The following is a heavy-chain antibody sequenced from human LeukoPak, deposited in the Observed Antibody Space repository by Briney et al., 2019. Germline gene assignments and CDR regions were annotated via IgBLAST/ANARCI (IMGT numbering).Heavy chain of an antibody. CDR2: IYSGGTT. CDR3: VRDLYVDIVAPSGMDV. Sequence: PGGSLRLSCAASGFTVSSNSMSWVRQAPGKGLEWVSVIYSGGTTYYADSVKGRFTISKDNSKNTLYLQMNSLRAEDTAVYYCVRDLYVDIVAPSGMDVWGQGTTVTVSS. CDR1: GFTVSSNS. V-gene: IGHV3-66*01. J-gene: IGHJ6*02. D-gene: IGHD5-12*01.